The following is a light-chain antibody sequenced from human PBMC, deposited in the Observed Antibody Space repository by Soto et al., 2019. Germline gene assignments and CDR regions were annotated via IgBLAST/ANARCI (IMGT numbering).Light chain of an antibody. J-gene: IGLJ3*02. CDR3: SSYTTSTTLG. CDR1: SSDVGGYKY. V-gene: IGLV2-14*01. Sequence: QSVLTQPASVSGSPGQSITISCTGTSSDVGGYKYVSWYQQHPGKAPKLLIYEVSNRPSGVSNRFSGSKSGNTASLTISGIQAEDEADYYCSSYTTSTTLGFGGGTKLTVL. CDR2: EVS.